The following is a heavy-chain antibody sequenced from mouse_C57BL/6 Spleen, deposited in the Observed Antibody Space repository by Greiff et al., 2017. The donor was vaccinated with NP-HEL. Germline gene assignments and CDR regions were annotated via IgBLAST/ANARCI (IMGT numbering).Heavy chain of an antibody. CDR3: ARSVITTVVATDYFDY. J-gene: IGHJ2*01. V-gene: IGHV1-81*01. D-gene: IGHD1-1*01. Sequence: VQGVESGAELARPGASVKLSCKASGYTFTSYGISWVKQRTGQGLEWIGEIYPRSGNTYYNEKFKGKATLTADKSSSTAYMELRSLTSEDSAVYFCARSVITTVVATDYFDYWGQGTTLTVSS. CDR2: IYPRSGNT. CDR1: GYTFTSYG.